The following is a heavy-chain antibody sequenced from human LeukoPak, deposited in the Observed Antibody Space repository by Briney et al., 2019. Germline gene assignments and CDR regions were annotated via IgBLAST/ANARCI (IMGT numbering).Heavy chain of an antibody. D-gene: IGHD3-10*01. CDR1: GGSISSSSYY. J-gene: IGHJ4*02. V-gene: IGHV4-39*01. CDR3: ASQYYYGSGSYRYYFDY. Sequence: SETLSLTCTVSGGSISSSSYYWGWIRQPPGKGLEWIGSIYYSGSTYYNPSLKSRVTISVDTSKNQFSLKLSSVTAADTAVYYCASQYYYGSGSYRYYFDYWGQGTLVTVSS. CDR2: IYYSGST.